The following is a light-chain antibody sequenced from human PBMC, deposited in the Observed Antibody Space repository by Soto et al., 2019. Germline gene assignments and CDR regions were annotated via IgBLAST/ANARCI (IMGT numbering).Light chain of an antibody. J-gene: IGKJ1*01. CDR3: QQYNSYWT. CDR2: KAS. CDR1: QSISNW. V-gene: IGKV1-5*03. Sequence: DIQMTQSPSTLPASVGDRVTITCRASQSISNWLAWYQQKPGKAPNLLIYKASTLESGVPSRFSGSGSGTEFTLTISNLQPADFATYYCQQYNSYWTFGPGTKVDIK.